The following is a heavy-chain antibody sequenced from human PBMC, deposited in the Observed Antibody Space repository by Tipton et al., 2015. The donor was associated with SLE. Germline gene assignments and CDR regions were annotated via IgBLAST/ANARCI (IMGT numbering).Heavy chain of an antibody. CDR2: INYSGNT. V-gene: IGHV4-34*08. D-gene: IGHD3-22*01. Sequence: GLVKPSETLSLTCAVYGGTFSGYYWSWIRQSPGKGLEWIGEINYSGNTKYNPSLKSRVTTSVDTSKNQFSLNLNFMTAADTAMYYCATSLNYYDSSGPEGWGQGTMVTVSS. J-gene: IGHJ3*01. CDR3: ATSLNYYDSSGPEG. CDR1: GGTFSGYY.